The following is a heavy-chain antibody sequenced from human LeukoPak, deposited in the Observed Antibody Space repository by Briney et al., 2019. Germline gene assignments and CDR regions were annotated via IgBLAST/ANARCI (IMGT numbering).Heavy chain of an antibody. V-gene: IGHV3-48*01. Sequence: GGSLRLSCAASGFTFSTYSMNWVRQAPGKGVEGVSYISSSSTVFYTESVTGRCTISRDNAKNRHYLQMNSLRADDTAVYYCARDLRSSGWYYFDYWGLGTLVTVSS. J-gene: IGHJ4*02. CDR2: ISSSSTV. CDR1: GFTFSTYS. CDR3: ARDLRSSGWYYFDY. D-gene: IGHD6-19*01.